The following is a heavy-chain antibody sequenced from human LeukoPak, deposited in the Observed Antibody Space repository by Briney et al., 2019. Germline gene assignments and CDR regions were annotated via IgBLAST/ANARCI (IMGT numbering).Heavy chain of an antibody. Sequence: GGSLRLSCAASGFTFSSYAMSWVRQAPGKGLEWVSVISDSGGSTYYADSVKGRFTISRDNSKNTLYLQMNSLRAEDTAVYYCAKDQDYDGSGYYYSYFDYWGQGTLVTVSS. CDR1: GFTFSSYA. CDR3: AKDQDYDGSGYYYSYFDY. CDR2: ISDSGGST. J-gene: IGHJ4*02. V-gene: IGHV3-23*01. D-gene: IGHD3-22*01.